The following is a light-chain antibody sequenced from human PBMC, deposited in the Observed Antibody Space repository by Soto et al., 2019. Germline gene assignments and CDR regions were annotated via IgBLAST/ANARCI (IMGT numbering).Light chain of an antibody. CDR1: QSVSSTY. V-gene: IGKV3-20*01. Sequence: EIVLTQSPGTLSLCPGERATLSCRASQSVSSTYLAWYQQKPDQAPRLLIYGASSRATGIPDRFSGSGSGTDFTLTISRLEPEDFAVYYCQQYGFSLFTFGPGTKVDIK. J-gene: IGKJ3*01. CDR3: QQYGFSLFT. CDR2: GAS.